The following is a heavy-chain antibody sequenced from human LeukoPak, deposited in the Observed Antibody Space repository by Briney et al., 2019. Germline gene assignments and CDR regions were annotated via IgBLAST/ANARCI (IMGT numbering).Heavy chain of an antibody. CDR1: GGSVSSGGYS. Sequence: SETLSLTCTVSGGSVSSGGYSWSWIRQPPGKGLEWIGYIYHSGSTYYNPSLKSRVTISVDRSKNQFSLKLSSVTAADTAVYYCARGYCSGGSCWRNWFDPWGQGTLVTVSS. D-gene: IGHD2-15*01. J-gene: IGHJ5*02. V-gene: IGHV4-30-2*01. CDR3: ARGYCSGGSCWRNWFDP. CDR2: IYHSGST.